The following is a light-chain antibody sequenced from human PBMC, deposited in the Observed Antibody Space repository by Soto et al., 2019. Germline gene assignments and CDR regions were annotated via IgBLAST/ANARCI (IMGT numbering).Light chain of an antibody. CDR1: QSVSSSY. J-gene: IGKJ1*01. CDR3: QQYGSSLA. CDR2: GAS. Sequence: EIVLTQSPGTLSLSPGERATLSCRASQSVSSSYLAWYQQKPGQAPRLLIYGASSRATGIPDRFSGSGSGTDFTLTISRLEPEDFAVSYCQQYGSSLAFGQGTKVEIK. V-gene: IGKV3-20*01.